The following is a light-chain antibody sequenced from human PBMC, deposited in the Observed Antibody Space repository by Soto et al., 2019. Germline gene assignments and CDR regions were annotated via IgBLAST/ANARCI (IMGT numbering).Light chain of an antibody. Sequence: EIVLTQSPGTVSLSTGERATLSCRVSQSVSSSFLAWYQQKPGQAPRLLIYGASSRATGIPDRFSGSGSGTDFTLTISRLEPEDFAVYYCQQYNNWLRTFGQGTKVDI. J-gene: IGKJ1*01. CDR1: QSVSSSF. CDR2: GAS. V-gene: IGKV3-20*01. CDR3: QQYNNWLRT.